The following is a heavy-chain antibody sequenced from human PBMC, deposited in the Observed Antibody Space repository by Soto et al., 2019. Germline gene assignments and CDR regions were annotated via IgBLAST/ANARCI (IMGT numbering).Heavy chain of an antibody. CDR2: IYYSGST. Sequence: PSETLSLTCTVSGGSISSGGYYGSWIRQHPGKGLEWIGYIYYSGSTYYNPSLKSRVTISVDTSKNQFSLKLSSVTAADTAVYYCAGYSSSWYDFDYWGQGTLVTVSS. CDR1: GGSISSGGYY. V-gene: IGHV4-31*03. J-gene: IGHJ4*02. CDR3: AGYSSSWYDFDY. D-gene: IGHD6-13*01.